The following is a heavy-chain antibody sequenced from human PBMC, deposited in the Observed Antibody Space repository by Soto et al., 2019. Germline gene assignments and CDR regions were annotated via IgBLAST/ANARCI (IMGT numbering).Heavy chain of an antibody. V-gene: IGHV1-69*01. J-gene: IGHJ4*02. CDR1: GGTFSSYA. D-gene: IGHD3-22*01. Sequence: QVQLVQSGAEVKKPGSSVKVSCKASGGTFSSYAISWVRQAPGQGLEWMGGITPMFGATIYSQKFQGRVTIIADESTSTAYMELTTLRYEDTAVYSCAGSPDWPYDLNQLVITSVGVFWGQGTLVTVSS. CDR3: AGSPDWPYDLNQLVITSVGVF. CDR2: ITPMFGAT.